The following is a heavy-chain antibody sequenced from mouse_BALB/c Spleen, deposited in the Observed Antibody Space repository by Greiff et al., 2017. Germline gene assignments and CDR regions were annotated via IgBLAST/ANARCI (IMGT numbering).Heavy chain of an antibody. J-gene: IGHJ4*01. Sequence: VQLQQSGAELVKPGASVKLSCTASGFNIKDTYMHWVKQRPEQGLEWIGRIDPANGNTKYDPKFQGKATITADTSSNTAYLQLSSLTSEDTAVYYCARWGGSYYDAMDYWGQGTSVTVSS. CDR3: ARWGGSYYDAMDY. CDR1: GFNIKDTY. D-gene: IGHD2-12*01. CDR2: IDPANGNT. V-gene: IGHV14-3*02.